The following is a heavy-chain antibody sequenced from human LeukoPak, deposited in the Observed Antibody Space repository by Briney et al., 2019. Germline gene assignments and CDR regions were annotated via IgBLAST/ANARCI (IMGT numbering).Heavy chain of an antibody. CDR1: GGSISSGGYY. J-gene: IGHJ4*02. D-gene: IGHD2-2*01. CDR2: IYYSGST. V-gene: IGHV4-31*03. CDR3: ARGYCSSTSRYWSPYIYFDY. Sequence: SETLSLTCTVSGGSISSGGYYWSWIRQHPGKGLEWIGYIYYSGSTYYNPSLKSRVTISVDTSKNQFSLKLSSVTAADTAVYYCARGYCSSTSRYWSPYIYFDYWGQGTLVTVSS.